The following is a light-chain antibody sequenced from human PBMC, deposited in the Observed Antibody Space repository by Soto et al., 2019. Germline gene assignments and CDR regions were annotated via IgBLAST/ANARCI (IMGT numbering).Light chain of an antibody. CDR1: QSVNTY. Sequence: EIVLTQSPATLSLSPGERVSLSCRASQSVNTYFAWYQQKPGQAPRLLIYDASSRATGIPARFSGSGSGTDFTLTISSLEPEDFAISYCQQRSSWPLTFGHGTRVEI. CDR3: QQRSSWPLT. CDR2: DAS. V-gene: IGKV3-11*01. J-gene: IGKJ1*01.